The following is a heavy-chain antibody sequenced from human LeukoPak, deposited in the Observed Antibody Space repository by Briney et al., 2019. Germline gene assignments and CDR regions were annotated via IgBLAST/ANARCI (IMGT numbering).Heavy chain of an antibody. J-gene: IGHJ4*02. CDR3: ARDPDYGDSLDY. D-gene: IGHD4-17*01. CDR2: IKQDGSEK. Sequence: GGSLRLSCAASGFTFDDYAMHWVRQAPGKGLEWVANIKQDGSEKYYVDSVKGRFTISRDNAKNSLYLQMNSLRAEDTAVYYCARDPDYGDSLDYWGQGTLVTVSS. V-gene: IGHV3-7*01. CDR1: GFTFDDYA.